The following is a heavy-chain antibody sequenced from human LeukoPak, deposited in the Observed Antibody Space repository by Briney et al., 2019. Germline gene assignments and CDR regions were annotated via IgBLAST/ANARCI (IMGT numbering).Heavy chain of an antibody. V-gene: IGHV4-59*01. D-gene: IGHD5-12*01. CDR1: GGSISDYY. CDR3: ARLPARRIVTTPTYFDF. Sequence: SETLSLTCTVSGGSISDYYWNWIRQPPGKELEWIGYFSYSGSTNYNPSPRSRITISVDTSKNQFSLTLTSLTAADTAVYYCARLPARRIVTTPTYFDFWGQGTLVTVSS. CDR2: FSYSGST. J-gene: IGHJ4*02.